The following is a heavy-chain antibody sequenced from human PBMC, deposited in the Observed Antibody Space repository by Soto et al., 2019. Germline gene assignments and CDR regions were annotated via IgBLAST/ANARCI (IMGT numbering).Heavy chain of an antibody. CDR3: ARRRYYDSSGYRNYYYYGMDV. CDR1: VYIFTSYW. V-gene: IGHV5-51*01. CDR2: IYPGDSDT. Sequence: GGSLKISCKCSVYIFTSYWIGWVRQMPGKGLEWMGIIYPGDSDTRYSPSFQGQVTISADKSISTAYLQWSSLKASDTAMYYCARRRYYDSSGYRNYYYYGMDVWGQGTTVTVSS. J-gene: IGHJ6*02. D-gene: IGHD3-22*01.